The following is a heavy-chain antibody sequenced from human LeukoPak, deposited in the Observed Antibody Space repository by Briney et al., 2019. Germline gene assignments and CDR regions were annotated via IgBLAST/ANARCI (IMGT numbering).Heavy chain of an antibody. J-gene: IGHJ4*02. CDR2: IYYSGST. Sequence: SKTLSLTCTVSGGSISSYYWSWIRQPPGKGLEWIGYIYYSGSTNYNPSLKSRVTISVDTSKNQFSLKLSSVTAADTAVYYCARAGPPAYYYDSSGCLGYWGQGTLVTVSS. V-gene: IGHV4-59*12. CDR3: ARAGPPAYYYDSSGCLGY. CDR1: GGSISSYY. D-gene: IGHD3-22*01.